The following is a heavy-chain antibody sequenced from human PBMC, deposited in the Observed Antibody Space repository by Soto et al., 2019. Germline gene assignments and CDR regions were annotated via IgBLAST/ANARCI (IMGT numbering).Heavy chain of an antibody. CDR3: ARGDCSGGSCYYFDY. Sequence: SETLSLTCTVSGGSISSGGYFWSWIRQHPGKGLEWIGYIFYSGSTYYNPSLKSRVTTSVDTSKNQFSLKLTSVTAADTAVYYCARGDCSGGSCYYFDYWGQGTLVTVS. J-gene: IGHJ4*02. CDR2: IFYSGST. D-gene: IGHD2-15*01. V-gene: IGHV4-31*03. CDR1: GGSISSGGYF.